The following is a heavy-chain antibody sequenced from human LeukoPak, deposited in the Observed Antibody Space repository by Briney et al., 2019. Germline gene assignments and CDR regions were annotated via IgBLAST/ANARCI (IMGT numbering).Heavy chain of an antibody. D-gene: IGHD1-14*01. CDR2: IKGDGSEK. J-gene: IGHJ4*02. V-gene: IGHV3-7*01. Sequence: GGSLRLSCAASGFLFSRYWMSWVRLAPGKGLEWVANIKGDGSEKYYVESMKGRFTISRDNVKNSLYLQINSLRAEDTAVYYCARDSFETDIDYWGQGTLVTVSS. CDR1: GFLFSRYW. CDR3: ARDSFETDIDY.